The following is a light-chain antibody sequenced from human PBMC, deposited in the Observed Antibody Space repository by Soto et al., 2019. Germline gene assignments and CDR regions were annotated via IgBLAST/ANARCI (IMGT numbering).Light chain of an antibody. J-gene: IGKJ1*01. CDR2: DAT. Sequence: EIVLTQSPGTLSLSPGERATLSCRASQSVRSSYLAWYQQNPGQPPRLLIYDATNRATGIPDRFSGSGSGTAFTLTISRLEPEDFAVYYCQKYGSSPWTFGQGTKVDIK. CDR1: QSVRSSY. V-gene: IGKV3-20*01. CDR3: QKYGSSPWT.